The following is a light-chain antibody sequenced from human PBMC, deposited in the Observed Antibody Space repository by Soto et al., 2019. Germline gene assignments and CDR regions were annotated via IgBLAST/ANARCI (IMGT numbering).Light chain of an antibody. J-gene: IGLJ1*01. CDR2: SND. CDR1: SSDVGSNT. Sequence: VLTQPPSASATPGQRVAISCAGRSSDVGSNTVNLYQQFPGAAPKLLIYSNDQRPSGVPDRFSASKSGTSASLAISGLQSEDEADYYCATWDDSLFGHVFGTGTKATVL. V-gene: IGLV1-44*01. CDR3: ATWDDSLFGHV.